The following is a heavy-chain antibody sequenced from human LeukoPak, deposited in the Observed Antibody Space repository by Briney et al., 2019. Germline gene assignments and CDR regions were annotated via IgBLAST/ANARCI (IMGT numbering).Heavy chain of an antibody. CDR2: ISYDGSNK. J-gene: IGHJ4*02. D-gene: IGHD3-10*01. V-gene: IGHV3-30*18. Sequence: GGSLRLSCAASRFTFSSYGMHWVRQAPGKGLEWVAVISYDGSNKYYADSVKGRFTISRDNSKNTLYLQMNSLRAEDTAVYYCAKDLRMVRDTFDYWGQGTLVTVSS. CDR1: RFTFSSYG. CDR3: AKDLRMVRDTFDY.